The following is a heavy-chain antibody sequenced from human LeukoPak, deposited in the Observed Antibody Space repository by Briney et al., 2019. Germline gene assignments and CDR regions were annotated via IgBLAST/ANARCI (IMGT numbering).Heavy chain of an antibody. CDR3: ARGGYSGYDYFVWFDY. Sequence: PGGSLRLSCAASGFTFSSYAMSWVRQAPGKGLEWVSSISSSSSYIYYADSVKGRFTISRDNAKNSLYLQMNSLRAEDTAVYYCARGGYSGYDYFVWFDYWGQGTLVTVSS. D-gene: IGHD5-12*01. V-gene: IGHV3-21*01. CDR2: ISSSSSYI. CDR1: GFTFSSYA. J-gene: IGHJ4*02.